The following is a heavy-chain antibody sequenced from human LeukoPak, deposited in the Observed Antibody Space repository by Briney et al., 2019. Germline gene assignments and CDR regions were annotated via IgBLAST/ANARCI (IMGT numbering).Heavy chain of an antibody. CDR2: IYPADSDT. Sequence: GESLKISCKGSGYSFTSYWIGWVRQMPGRGLEWMGIIYPADSDTRYRPSFQGQVTISADKSISTAYLQWSSLRTSDTAMYYCARPDYGDNSYDAFNIWGQGTMVTVSS. D-gene: IGHD4-23*01. J-gene: IGHJ3*02. V-gene: IGHV5-51*01. CDR1: GYSFTSYW. CDR3: ARPDYGDNSYDAFNI.